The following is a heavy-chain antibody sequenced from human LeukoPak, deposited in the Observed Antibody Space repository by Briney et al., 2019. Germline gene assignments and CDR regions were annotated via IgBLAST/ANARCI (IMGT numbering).Heavy chain of an antibody. CDR1: GSSFTSYW. CDR3: ARQRGYSGYDSSGYADY. Sequence: GAALKISYKGSGSSFTSYWIGWVRPMPGKGREWMGIIYPGDSDTRYSPSFQGQVIISADKSISTAYLQWSSLKASDTAMYYCARQRGYSGYDSSGYADYWGQGTLVTVSS. D-gene: IGHD5-12*01. J-gene: IGHJ4*02. CDR2: IYPGDSDT. V-gene: IGHV5-51*01.